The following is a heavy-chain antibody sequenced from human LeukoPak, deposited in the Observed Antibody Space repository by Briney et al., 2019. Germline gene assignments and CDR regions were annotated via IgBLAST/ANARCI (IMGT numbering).Heavy chain of an antibody. J-gene: IGHJ5*02. D-gene: IGHD7-27*01. CDR3: AKDQGWAGDRGNWFDP. V-gene: IGHV3-23*01. Sequence: GGSLRLSCAASGFTFSSYGMHWVRQAPGKGLEWVSAISGSGGSTYYADSVKGRFTISRDNSKNTLYLQMNSLRAEDTAVYYCAKDQGWAGDRGNWFDPWGQGTLVTVSS. CDR2: ISGSGGST. CDR1: GFTFSSYG.